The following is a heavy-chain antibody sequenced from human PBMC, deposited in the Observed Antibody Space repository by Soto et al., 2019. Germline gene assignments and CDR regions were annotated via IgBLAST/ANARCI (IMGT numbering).Heavy chain of an antibody. Sequence: QVQLQESGPGLVKPSETLSLTCTVSGGSISSYYWSWIRQPPGKGLEWIGYIYYSGSTNDNPSLKSRVTISVDPSKNQFSLKLSSVTAADTAVYYCARDDAAAAGDYGMDVWGQGTTVTVSS. CDR3: ARDDAAAAGDYGMDV. V-gene: IGHV4-59*01. CDR1: GGSISSYY. J-gene: IGHJ6*02. CDR2: IYYSGST. D-gene: IGHD6-13*01.